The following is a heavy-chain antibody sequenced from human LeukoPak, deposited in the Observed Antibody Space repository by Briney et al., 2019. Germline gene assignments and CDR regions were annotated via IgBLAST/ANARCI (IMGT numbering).Heavy chain of an antibody. V-gene: IGHV3-53*01. D-gene: IGHD3-10*01. Sequence: WGALRLFRAGPGVTRSCNYMSLGPPAPGEGVEWVSVIYSGGSTYYADSAKGRFTISRDNSKNTLYLQMNSLRAEDTAVYYCARDLGETGYWGQGTLVTVSS. CDR2: IYSGGST. CDR1: GVTRSCNY. CDR3: ARDLGETGY. J-gene: IGHJ4*02.